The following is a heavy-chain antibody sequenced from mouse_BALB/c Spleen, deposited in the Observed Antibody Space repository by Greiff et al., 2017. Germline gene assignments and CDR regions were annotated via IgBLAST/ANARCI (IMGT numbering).Heavy chain of an antibody. CDR3: AREGDYRYDY. Sequence: EVQGVESGGGLVKPGGSLKLSCAASGFTFSSYAMSWVRQTPEKRLEWVATISSGGSYTYYPDSVKGRFTISRDNAKNTLYLQMSSLRSEDTAMYYCAREGDYRYDYWGQGTTLTVSS. J-gene: IGHJ2*01. CDR2: ISSGGSYT. V-gene: IGHV5-9-3*01. D-gene: IGHD2-14*01. CDR1: GFTFSSYA.